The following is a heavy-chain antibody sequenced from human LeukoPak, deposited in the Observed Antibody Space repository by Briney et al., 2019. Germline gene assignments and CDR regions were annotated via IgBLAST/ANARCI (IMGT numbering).Heavy chain of an antibody. J-gene: IGHJ5*02. CDR1: GFTFSTFA. CDR2: ISGSGGGT. V-gene: IGHV3-23*01. CDR3: AKAFSAYENWPPNWFDP. D-gene: IGHD5-12*01. Sequence: GSLRLSCAASGFTFSTFAMSWVRQAPGKGLEWVSAISGSGGGTYYADSVKGRLTISRDNSKNTLYLQMSSLRAEDTAVYYCAKAFSAYENWPPNWFDPWGQGTLVTVSS.